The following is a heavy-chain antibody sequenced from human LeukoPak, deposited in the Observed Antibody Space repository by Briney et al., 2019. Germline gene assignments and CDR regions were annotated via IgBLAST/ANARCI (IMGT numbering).Heavy chain of an antibody. CDR2: IYPGDSDT. J-gene: IGHJ4*02. Sequence: GESLKISCKGSGYSLTSYWIGWVRQMPGKGLEWMGIIYPGDSDTRYSPSFQGQVTISADKSISTAYLQWSSLKASDTAMYYCARRVTMVRGVTILFDYWGQGTLVTVSS. D-gene: IGHD3-10*01. CDR3: ARRVTMVRGVTILFDY. CDR1: GYSLTSYW. V-gene: IGHV5-51*01.